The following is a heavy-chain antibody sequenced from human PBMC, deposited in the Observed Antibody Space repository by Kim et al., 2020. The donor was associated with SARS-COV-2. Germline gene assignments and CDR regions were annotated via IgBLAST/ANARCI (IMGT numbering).Heavy chain of an antibody. J-gene: IGHJ4*02. D-gene: IGHD7-27*01. Sequence: GGSLRLSCVASGFTFTTYNMNWVRQAPGKGLEWISYIRVTDAIYYADSVKGRFTISRDYAKNSLDLQMNSMRDEDTAVYYCARDWSWGIDVWGQGTLVTVSS. V-gene: IGHV3-48*02. CDR1: GFTFTTYN. CDR2: IRVTDAI. CDR3: ARDWSWGIDV.